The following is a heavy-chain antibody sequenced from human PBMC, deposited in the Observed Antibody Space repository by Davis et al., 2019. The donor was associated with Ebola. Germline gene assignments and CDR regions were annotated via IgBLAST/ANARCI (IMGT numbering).Heavy chain of an antibody. D-gene: IGHD3-10*01. CDR2: IWYDGSNK. CDR1: GFTFSSYG. V-gene: IGHV3-33*01. Sequence: PGGSLRLSCAASGFTFSSYGMHWVRQAPGKGLEWVAVIWYDGSNKYYADSVKGRFTISRDNSKNTLYLQMNSLRAEDTAVYYCARERGFGSGPCYFDYWGQGTLVTVSS. CDR3: ARERGFGSGPCYFDY. J-gene: IGHJ4*02.